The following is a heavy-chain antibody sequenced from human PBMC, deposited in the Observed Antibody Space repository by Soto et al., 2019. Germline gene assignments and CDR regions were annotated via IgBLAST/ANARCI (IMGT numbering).Heavy chain of an antibody. J-gene: IGHJ5*02. CDR1: GYIFTKYG. V-gene: IGHV1-18*01. D-gene: IGHD2-21*02. CDR3: ARLQLGGDRMLNWFDP. CDR2: INVYNGDR. Sequence: QVQVVQSGPELKKPGASVKVSCKAQGYIFTKYGVGWVRQAPGHGLEWMGLINVYNGDRKVAQKFQDRVSMTTDTATDPAYMERKSLRSGDTAVYYCARLQLGGDRMLNWFDPWGQGTLVTVSS.